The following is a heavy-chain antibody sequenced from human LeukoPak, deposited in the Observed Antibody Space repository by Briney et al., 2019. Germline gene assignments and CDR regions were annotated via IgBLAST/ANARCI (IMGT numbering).Heavy chain of an antibody. J-gene: IGHJ3*02. V-gene: IGHV3-23*01. CDR1: GFTFSRYA. Sequence: GGSLRLSCSASGFTFSRYAMHWVRQAPGKGLEWVSSITGSGGSTYYADSVEGRFTISRDTSKNTLNLQMNGLRAEDTAVYYCATPRGGSYHDGFDIWGQGTMVTVSS. D-gene: IGHD1-26*01. CDR2: ITGSGGST. CDR3: ATPRGGSYHDGFDI.